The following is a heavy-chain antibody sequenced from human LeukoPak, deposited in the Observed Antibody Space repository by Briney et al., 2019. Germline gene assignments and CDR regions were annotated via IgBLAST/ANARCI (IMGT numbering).Heavy chain of an antibody. V-gene: IGHV4-4*07. Sequence: SETLSLTCTVSGASISRQYWSWIRQPAGKGLERIGRLYPSGSTFQNPSLKSRVIISVDKSKNQFSLNLSSVTAADTAVYFCARDVTLSTGAFDIWGQGTMVTVSS. CDR3: ARDVTLSTGAFDI. D-gene: IGHD4-17*01. CDR2: LYPSGST. J-gene: IGHJ3*02. CDR1: GASISRQY.